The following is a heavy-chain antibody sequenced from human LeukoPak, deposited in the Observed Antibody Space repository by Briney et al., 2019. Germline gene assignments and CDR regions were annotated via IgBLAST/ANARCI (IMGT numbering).Heavy chain of an antibody. CDR1: GFTFSSYA. D-gene: IGHD6-13*01. J-gene: IGHJ4*02. Sequence: GGPLRLFCAASGFTFSSYALSWFGPAPGKGLAWVSAISGSGGSPYYADSVKGRFTISRDNSKNTLYLQMNSLRAEDTAVYYCANYPAAGADYWGQGTLVTVSS. V-gene: IGHV3-23*01. CDR2: ISGSGGSP. CDR3: ANYPAAGADY.